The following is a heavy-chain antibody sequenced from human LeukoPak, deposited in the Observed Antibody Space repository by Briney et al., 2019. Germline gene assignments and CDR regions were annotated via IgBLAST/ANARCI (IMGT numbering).Heavy chain of an antibody. Sequence: SETLSLTCTVYGGSFRGYYWTWIRQSPGKGLQWIGEVIHSGATNYNPSLKSRVTISVDKSKDQFSLKLSSVTAADTAVYYCATTRGYGGNSVGYWGQGTLVTVSS. CDR1: GGSFRGYY. V-gene: IGHV4-34*12. CDR2: VIHSGAT. CDR3: ATTRGYGGNSVGY. J-gene: IGHJ4*02. D-gene: IGHD4-23*01.